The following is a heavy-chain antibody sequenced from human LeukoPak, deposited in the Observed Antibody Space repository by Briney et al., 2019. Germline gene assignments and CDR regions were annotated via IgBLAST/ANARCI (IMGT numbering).Heavy chain of an antibody. D-gene: IGHD3-3*01. CDR1: GFNFNDYA. CDR2: ITGGSGNR. Sequence: PGRSLTLSCAASGFNFNDYAMTWVRQAPGKGLEWVSGITGGSGNRDYGDSVKGRFTISRDNSKSTLFLQMSGLRVEDTAIYFCVKGQELLGYIYDFWGQGTLVTVSS. CDR3: VKGQELLGYIYDF. J-gene: IGHJ4*02. V-gene: IGHV3-23*01.